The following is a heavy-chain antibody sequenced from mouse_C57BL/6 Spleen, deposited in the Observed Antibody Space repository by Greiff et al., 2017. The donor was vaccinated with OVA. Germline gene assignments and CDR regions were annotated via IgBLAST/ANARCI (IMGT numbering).Heavy chain of an antibody. CDR1: GYTFTSYW. Sequence: QVHVQQPGAELVKPGASVKLSCKASGYTFTSYWMHWVKQRPGQGLEWIGMIHPDSGSTNYNEKFKSKATLTVDKSSSTAYMQLSSLTSEDSAVYYCARSQYLCDYDVGFAYWGQGTLVTVSA. D-gene: IGHD2-4*01. V-gene: IGHV1-64*01. J-gene: IGHJ3*01. CDR2: IHPDSGST. CDR3: ARSQYLCDYDVGFAY.